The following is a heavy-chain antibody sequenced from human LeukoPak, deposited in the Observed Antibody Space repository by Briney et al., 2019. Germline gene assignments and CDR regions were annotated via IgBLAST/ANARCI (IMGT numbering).Heavy chain of an antibody. CDR3: ARQRLPGAFDI. CDR2: IYTSGST. V-gene: IGHV4-4*09. CDR1: GGSISSYY. D-gene: IGHD2-21*02. J-gene: IGHJ3*02. Sequence: SETLSLTCTVSGGSISSYYWSWIRQPPGKGLEWIGYIYTSGSTNYNPSLKSRVTISVDTSKNQFSLKLSSVTAADTAVYYCARQRLPGAFDIWGQGTMVTVSS.